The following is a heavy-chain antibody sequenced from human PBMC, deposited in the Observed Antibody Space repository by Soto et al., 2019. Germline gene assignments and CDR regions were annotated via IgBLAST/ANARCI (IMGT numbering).Heavy chain of an antibody. CDR1: GDSVSSNSAA. J-gene: IGHJ3*02. CDR3: ARYAHYYDCWSGPDGFVN. D-gene: IGHD3-3*01. Sequence: PSQTLSLTCAISGDSVSSNSAAWNWIRQSPSRGLEWLGRTYYRSKWYNDYAVSVKSRITINPDTSKNQFSLQLNSVTPEDTAVYYCARYAHYYDCWSGPDGFVNWGQGTMFTDSS. CDR2: TYYRSKWYN. V-gene: IGHV6-1*01.